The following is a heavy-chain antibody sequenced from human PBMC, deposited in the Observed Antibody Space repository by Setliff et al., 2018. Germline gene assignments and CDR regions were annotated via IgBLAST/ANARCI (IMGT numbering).Heavy chain of an antibody. Sequence: GGSLRLSCTASGFTFGDYALTWVRQAPGKGLEWVGFIRSKAYGGTTEYAASVKGRFTISRDDSKTIAYLQMNSLKTEDTAVYYCARAGYYDSGPFDAFDIWGQGTMVTVSS. CDR1: GFTFGDYA. J-gene: IGHJ3*02. D-gene: IGHD3-22*01. CDR2: IRSKAYGGTT. V-gene: IGHV3-49*04. CDR3: ARAGYYDSGPFDAFDI.